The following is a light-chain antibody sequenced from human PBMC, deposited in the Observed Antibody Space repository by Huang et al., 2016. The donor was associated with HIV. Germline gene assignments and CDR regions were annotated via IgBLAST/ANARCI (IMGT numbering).Light chain of an antibody. V-gene: IGKV3-15*01. Sequence: EIVMTQSPATLSVSPGERATLSCRASQSVSSDFAWYQQKPGQAPRLLIYGATIRATGIPARFSGSGSGTEFTLTISSLQSEDFAVYYCQQYNDWPPSTFGQGTKLGIK. CDR1: QSVSSD. CDR2: GAT. CDR3: QQYNDWPPST. J-gene: IGKJ2*02.